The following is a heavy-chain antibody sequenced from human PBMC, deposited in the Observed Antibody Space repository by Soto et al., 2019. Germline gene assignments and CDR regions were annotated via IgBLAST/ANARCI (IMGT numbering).Heavy chain of an antibody. V-gene: IGHV4-4*07. CDR3: ATDSSGYYAKGSFDI. J-gene: IGHJ3*02. CDR1: GASINTFY. Sequence: SETLSLTCTVSGASINTFYWTWIRQSAGRGLEWIGRIYSRGTTNYNPSLKSRVTMSVEKSNNQCSLRLGSVSAADTAVYFCATDSSGYYAKGSFDIWGQGTMVTVSS. CDR2: IYSRGTT. D-gene: IGHD3-22*01.